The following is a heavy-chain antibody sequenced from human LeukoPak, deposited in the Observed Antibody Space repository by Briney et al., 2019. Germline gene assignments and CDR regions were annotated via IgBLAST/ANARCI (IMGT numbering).Heavy chain of an antibody. CDR3: AKDLGGGYLTLDY. CDR2: IGASGGNT. V-gene: IGHV3-23*01. J-gene: IGHJ4*02. CDR1: EFTFNSYA. D-gene: IGHD3-22*01. Sequence: PGGSLRLSCVASEFTFNSYAMTWVRQAPGKGLEWVSGIGASGGNTYYADSVKGRFTISRDNSKNTLYLQMNSLRAEDTAVYYCAKDLGGGYLTLDYWGQGTLVTVSS.